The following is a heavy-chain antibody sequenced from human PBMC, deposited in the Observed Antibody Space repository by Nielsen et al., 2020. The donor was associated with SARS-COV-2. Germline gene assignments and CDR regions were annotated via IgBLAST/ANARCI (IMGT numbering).Heavy chain of an antibody. CDR1: GGTFSSYA. Sequence: SVKVSCKASGGTFSSYAISWVRQAPGQGLEWMGGIIPIFGTANYAQKLQGRVTMTTDTSTSTAYMELRSLRSDDTAVYYCARDVLLWFGESPRGMDVWGQGTTVTVSS. CDR2: IIPIFGTA. D-gene: IGHD3-10*01. J-gene: IGHJ6*02. CDR3: ARDVLLWFGESPRGMDV. V-gene: IGHV1-69*05.